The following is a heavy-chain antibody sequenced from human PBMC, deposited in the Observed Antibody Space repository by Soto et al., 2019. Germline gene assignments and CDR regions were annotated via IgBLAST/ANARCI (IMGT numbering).Heavy chain of an antibody. V-gene: IGHV1-69*01. J-gene: IGHJ6*02. CDR3: ARVKGAAGTNGYYCGMDV. Sequence: QVQLVQSGAEVKKDGSSVKVSCKASGGTFSSYAISRVRQAPGQGLDWMGGLIPIFGTANYAQKLQCRVKLTADEDTSTAYMELSSLRSEDTAVYYCARVKGAAGTNGYYCGMDVWGQGTTVTVSS. CDR1: GGTFSSYA. D-gene: IGHD6-13*01. CDR2: LIPIFGTA.